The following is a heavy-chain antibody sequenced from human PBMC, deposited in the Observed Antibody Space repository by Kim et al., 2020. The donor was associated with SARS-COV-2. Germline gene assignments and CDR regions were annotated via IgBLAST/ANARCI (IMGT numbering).Heavy chain of an antibody. CDR1: DFTVGANH. J-gene: IGHJ4*02. V-gene: IGHV3-53*01. D-gene: IGHD5-18*01. CDR3: AKDQKGDGYSHSDS. Sequence: GGSLRLSCAPSDFTVGANHMSWVRQAPGKGLEWVSVLFSGGTTYSSDSVKGRFTISRDYSENILYLHMKDLRVEDTAAYYCAKDQKGDGYSHSDSWGQGT. CDR2: LFSGGTT.